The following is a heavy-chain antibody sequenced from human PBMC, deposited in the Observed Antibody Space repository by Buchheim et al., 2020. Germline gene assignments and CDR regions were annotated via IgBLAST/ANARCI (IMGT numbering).Heavy chain of an antibody. CDR3: ARPHQPYSGYYSFDS. J-gene: IGHJ4*02. V-gene: IGHV3-30*04. CDR1: AFSFSTFA. Sequence: QVQLVESGGGVVQPGTSLRLSCAASAFSFSTFAMHWVRQAPGKGLEWVAVISYDGSNVYYADSVTGRFTISRDNSEGTLFLQMNSLRIEDTAVYFCARPHQPYSGYYSFDSWGQGTL. CDR2: ISYDGSNV. D-gene: IGHD5-12*01.